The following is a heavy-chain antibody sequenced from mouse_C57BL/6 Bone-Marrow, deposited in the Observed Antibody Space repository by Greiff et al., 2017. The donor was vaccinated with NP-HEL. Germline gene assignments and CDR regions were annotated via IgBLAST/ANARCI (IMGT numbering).Heavy chain of an antibody. V-gene: IGHV1-72*01. CDR3: ARSGLVLGRRFYIDY. CDR2: IDPNSGGT. CDR1: GYTFTSYW. Sequence: VQLQQPGAELVKPGASVKLSCTASGYTFTSYWMHWVKQRPERGLEWIGRIDPNSGGTKYTEKFKSKATLTVATPSNTAYLQLSSLTSEDTAVYYCARSGLVLGRRFYIDYWGRGKTLTVSS. D-gene: IGHD2-14*01. J-gene: IGHJ2*01.